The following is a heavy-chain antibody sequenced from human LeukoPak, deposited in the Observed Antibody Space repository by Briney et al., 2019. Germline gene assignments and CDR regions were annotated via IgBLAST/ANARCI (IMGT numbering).Heavy chain of an antibody. Sequence: ASVKVSCKASGYTFTSYYMHWVRQAPGQGLEWMGIINPSGGSTSYAQKFQGRVTMTRDMSTSTVYMELSSLRSEDTAVYYCARDGGSGWYYYYYMDVWGKGTTVTVSS. J-gene: IGHJ6*03. CDR1: GYTFTSYY. CDR3: ARDGGSGWYYYYYMDV. D-gene: IGHD6-19*01. V-gene: IGHV1-46*01. CDR2: INPSGGST.